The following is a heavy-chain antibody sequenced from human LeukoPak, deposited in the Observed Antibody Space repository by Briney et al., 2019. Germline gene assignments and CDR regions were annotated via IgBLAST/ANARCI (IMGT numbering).Heavy chain of an antibody. V-gene: IGHV4-34*01. CDR1: GGSFSGYY. J-gene: IGHJ4*02. CDR2: VTHRGST. Sequence: SETLSLTCAVYGGSFSGYYWSWIRQPPGKGLEWIGEVTHRGSTTYNPSLKSRVTMSVDTSKNQFSLEMSSVTAADTAVYYCAGAGYKYYFDYWGRGTPVTVSS. D-gene: IGHD5-18*01. CDR3: AGAGYKYYFDY.